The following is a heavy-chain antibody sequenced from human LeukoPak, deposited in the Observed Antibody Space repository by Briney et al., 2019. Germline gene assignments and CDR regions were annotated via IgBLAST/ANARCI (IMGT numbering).Heavy chain of an antibody. CDR2: ISGSGGST. D-gene: IGHD3-22*01. V-gene: IGHV3-23*01. CDR1: GFTFSSYA. CDR3: AKTYYYDSSGYPSYFDY. J-gene: IGHJ4*02. Sequence: GGSLRLSCAASGFTFSSYAMSWVRQAPGKGLEWVSAISGSGGSTYYADSVKGRFTISRDNSKNTLYLQMNSLRAEDTAVYYCAKTYYYDSSGYPSYFDYWGQGTLVTVSA.